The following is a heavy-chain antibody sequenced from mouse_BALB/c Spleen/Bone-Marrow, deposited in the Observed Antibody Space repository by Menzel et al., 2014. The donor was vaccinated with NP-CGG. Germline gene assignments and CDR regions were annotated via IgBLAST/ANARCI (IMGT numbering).Heavy chain of an antibody. D-gene: IGHD2-1*01. V-gene: IGHV14-3*02. CDR2: INPVNGNT. CDR1: GFNIKDTY. Sequence: VQLQQSGAELVKPGASVKLSCTASGFNIKDTYIHWVKQRPEQGLEYIGRINPVNGNTKYDPKFQGKATITADTSSNTAYLQLSSLTSEDTAVYYCARNGNYGAWFTYWGQGTLVTVSA. J-gene: IGHJ3*01. CDR3: ARNGNYGAWFTY.